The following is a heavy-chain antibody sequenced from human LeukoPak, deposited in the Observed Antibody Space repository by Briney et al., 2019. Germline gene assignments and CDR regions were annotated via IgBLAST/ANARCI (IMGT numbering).Heavy chain of an antibody. CDR2: INHSGST. Sequence: SETLSLTCAVYGGSSSGYYWSWIRQPPGKGLEWIGEINHSGSTNYNPSLKSRVTISVDTSKNQFSLKLSSVTAADTAVYYCARVVVVTNKFDYWGQGTLVTVSS. CDR1: GGSSSGYY. CDR3: ARVVVVTNKFDY. D-gene: IGHD2-21*02. V-gene: IGHV4-34*01. J-gene: IGHJ4*02.